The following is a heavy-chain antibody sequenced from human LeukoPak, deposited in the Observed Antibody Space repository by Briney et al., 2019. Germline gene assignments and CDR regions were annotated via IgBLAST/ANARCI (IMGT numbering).Heavy chain of an antibody. V-gene: IGHV1-69*01. Sequence: ASVKVSCKAPGGTFSSYAISWVRQAPGQGLEWMGGITPIFGTAKYAQKFQGRVTITAVESMSTAYMELSSLRSEDTAVYYCARGWLAETTVVTPYNYWGQGTLVTVSS. CDR1: GGTFSSYA. CDR3: ARGWLAETTVVTPYNY. D-gene: IGHD4-23*01. CDR2: ITPIFGTA. J-gene: IGHJ4*02.